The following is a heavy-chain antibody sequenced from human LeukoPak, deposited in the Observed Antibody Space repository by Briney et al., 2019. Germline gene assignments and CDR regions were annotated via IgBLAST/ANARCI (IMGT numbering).Heavy chain of an antibody. D-gene: IGHD6-13*01. CDR2: ISYEGSKE. J-gene: IGHJ4*02. CDR3: AKSIASAGDY. CDR1: GFTFSDSG. V-gene: IGHV3-30*18. Sequence: HPGGSLRLSCAASGFTFSDSGMHWVRQAPGKGLEWVAIISYEGSKEYYADSVKGRFTISRDNSKNTLFLQLNSLRAEDTAVYYCAKSIASAGDYWGQGTLVTVSS.